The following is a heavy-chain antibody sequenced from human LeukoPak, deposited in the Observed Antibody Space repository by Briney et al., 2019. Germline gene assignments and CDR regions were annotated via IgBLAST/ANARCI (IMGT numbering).Heavy chain of an antibody. CDR1: GFTFSSYS. CDR3: ASPPYGSGGYGNT. Sequence: GGSLRLSCAASGFTFSSYSMNWVRQAPGKGLEWVSSISSSSSYIYYADSVKGRFTISRDNAKNSLYLQMNSLRAEDTAVYYCASPPYGSGGYGNTWGQGTLVTVSS. CDR2: ISSSSSYI. V-gene: IGHV3-21*01. D-gene: IGHD3-10*01. J-gene: IGHJ5*02.